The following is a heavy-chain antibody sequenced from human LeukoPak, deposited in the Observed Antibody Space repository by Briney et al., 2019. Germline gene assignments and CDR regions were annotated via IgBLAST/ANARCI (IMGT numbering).Heavy chain of an antibody. D-gene: IGHD6-19*01. CDR1: GFTFSSYA. Sequence: PGRSLRLSCAASGFTFSSYAMSWVRQAPGKGLEWVSAISGSGGSTYYADSVKGRFTISRDNSKNTLYLQMNSLRAEDTAVYYCAKGSSSGWHYNWFDPWGQGTLVTVSS. CDR3: AKGSSSGWHYNWFDP. CDR2: ISGSGGST. V-gene: IGHV3-23*01. J-gene: IGHJ5*02.